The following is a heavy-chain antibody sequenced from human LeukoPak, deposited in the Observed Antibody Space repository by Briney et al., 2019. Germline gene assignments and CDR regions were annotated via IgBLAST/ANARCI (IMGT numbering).Heavy chain of an antibody. CDR2: INPNSGDT. CDR3: AILRLSTGLWWFFEL. Sequence: ASVMVSCTASGYTFNPYYLHWVRQAPGQGLEWMGWINPNSGDTKYAQKFQGRVTMAGDTSISTAYMELSRLRFDDTAVYYCAILRLSTGLWWFFELWGRGTLVTVSS. J-gene: IGHJ2*01. D-gene: IGHD2-8*02. CDR1: GYTFNPYY. V-gene: IGHV1-2*02.